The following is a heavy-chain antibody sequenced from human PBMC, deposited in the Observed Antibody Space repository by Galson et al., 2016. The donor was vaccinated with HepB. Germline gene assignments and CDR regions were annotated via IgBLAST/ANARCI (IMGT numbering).Heavy chain of an antibody. J-gene: IGHJ4*02. D-gene: IGHD6-6*01. CDR1: GYGFTGYG. V-gene: IGHV1-18*01. CDR3: ARTWSRSPTGARRSRSYYFDN. CDR2: ISTYIRST. Sequence: SVKVSCKASGYGFTGYGISWVRQAPGQGLEWVGWISTYIRSTKYAQKLQGRVIMTTDTSTSTAYMELRGLRSDDTAIYYCARTWSRSPTGARRSRSYYFDNWGQGTRITVTS.